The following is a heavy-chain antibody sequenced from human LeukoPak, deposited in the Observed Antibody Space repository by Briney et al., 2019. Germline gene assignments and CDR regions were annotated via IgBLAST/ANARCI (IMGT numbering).Heavy chain of an antibody. CDR1: GFQFSSFW. CDR3: ARDQRGNWNDTPRY. J-gene: IGHJ4*02. D-gene: IGHD1-1*01. Sequence: GGSLRLSCSASGFQFSSFWMHWVRQGPGKGLVWVSRINLDGRGTTYADSVKGRFTISRDNAKNTLYLQMNSLRDEDTGIYYCARDQRGNWNDTPRYWGQGTLVTVSS. CDR2: INLDGRGT. V-gene: IGHV3-74*01.